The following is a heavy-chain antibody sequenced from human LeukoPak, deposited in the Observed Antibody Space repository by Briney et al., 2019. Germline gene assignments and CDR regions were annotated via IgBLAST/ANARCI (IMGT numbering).Heavy chain of an antibody. J-gene: IGHJ5*02. V-gene: IGHV3-23*01. CDR2: ISGSGGST. Sequence: GRSLRLSCAASGFTFSSYAMSWVRQAPGKGLEWVSAISGSGGSTYYADSVKGRFTISRDNSKNTLYLQMNSLRAEDTAVYYCAKGVVSVPAANWFDPWGQGTLVTVSS. CDR1: GFTFSSYA. D-gene: IGHD2-2*01. CDR3: AKGVVSVPAANWFDP.